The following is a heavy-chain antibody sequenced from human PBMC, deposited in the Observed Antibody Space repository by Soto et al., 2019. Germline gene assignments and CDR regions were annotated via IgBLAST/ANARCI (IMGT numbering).Heavy chain of an antibody. CDR2: IYPGDSDT. J-gene: IGHJ6*02. CDR3: ARGLDYYYYGMDV. V-gene: IGHV5-51*01. CDR1: GYSFTSYW. Sequence: PGESPKISCKGSGYSFTSYWIGWVRQMPGKGLEWMGIIYPGDSDTRYSPSFQGQVTISADKSISTAYLQWSSLKASDTAMYYCARGLDYYYYGMDVWGQGTTVTVSS.